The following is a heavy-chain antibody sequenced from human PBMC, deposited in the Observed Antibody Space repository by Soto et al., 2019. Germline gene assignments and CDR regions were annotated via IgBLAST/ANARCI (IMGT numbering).Heavy chain of an antibody. V-gene: IGHV3-15*01. CDR1: GFTFSNAW. D-gene: IGHD3-9*01. CDR3: TTANNFDKNDF. J-gene: IGHJ4*02. CDR2: IKSKTDGGTT. Sequence: GGSLRLSCTASGFTFSNAWMSWVRQAPGKGLEWVGRIKSKTDGGTTDYAAPVKGRFTISRDDSKNTLYLQMNSLKTEDTAVYYCTTANNFDKNDFWGQETLVTVSS.